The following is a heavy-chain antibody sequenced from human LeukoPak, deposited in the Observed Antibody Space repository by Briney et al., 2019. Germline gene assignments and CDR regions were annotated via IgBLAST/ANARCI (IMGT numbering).Heavy chain of an antibody. D-gene: IGHD5-18*01. J-gene: IGHJ3*02. CDR2: ISYDGSNK. V-gene: IGHV3-30*18. CDR1: GFTFSSYD. CDR3: AKGGYGIQLWWAFDI. Sequence: PGGSLRLSCAASGFTFSSYDMHWVRQAPGKGLEWVALISYDGSNKYYADSVKGRFTISRDSSKNTLYLQMNSLRPEDTAIYYCAKGGYGIQLWWAFDIGAKGQWSPSLQ.